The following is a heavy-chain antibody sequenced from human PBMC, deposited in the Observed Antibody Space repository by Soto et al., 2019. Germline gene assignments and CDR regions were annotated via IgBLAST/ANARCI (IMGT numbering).Heavy chain of an antibody. CDR3: ARDLVLLWFGEPQHYYYYYGMDV. D-gene: IGHD3-10*01. J-gene: IGHJ6*02. CDR1: GGSISSGDYY. V-gene: IGHV4-30-4*01. CDR2: IYYSGST. Sequence: SETLSLTCTVSGGSISSGDYYWSWIRQPPGKGLEWIGYIYYSGSTYYNPSLKSRVTISVDKSKNQFSLKLSSVTAADTAVYYCARDLVLLWFGEPQHYYYYYGMDVWGQGTTVTVSS.